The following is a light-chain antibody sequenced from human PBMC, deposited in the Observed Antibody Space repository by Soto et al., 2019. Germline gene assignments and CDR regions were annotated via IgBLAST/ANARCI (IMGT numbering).Light chain of an antibody. J-gene: IGKJ5*01. CDR2: DAS. Sequence: IVLTQSPATLSLSPGERATLSCRASQSVSSYLAWYQQKPGQAPRLLIYDASNRATGIPARFSGSGSGTDLTLTISSLEPEDFEVYYCQQRSNWPPTFGQGTRLEIK. V-gene: IGKV3-11*01. CDR3: QQRSNWPPT. CDR1: QSVSSY.